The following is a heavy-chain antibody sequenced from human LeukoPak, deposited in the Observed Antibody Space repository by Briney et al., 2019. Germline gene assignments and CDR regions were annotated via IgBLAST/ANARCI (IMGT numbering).Heavy chain of an antibody. J-gene: IGHJ3*02. CDR2: ISGGGGST. CDR3: AKDDSSGYLATLNAFDI. CDR1: DFTFSTYG. Sequence: GGSLRLSCAASDFTFSTYGMSWVRQAPGKGLEWVSSISGGGGSTYYADSVKGRFTISRDNSKNTLHLQMNSLRAEDTAVYYCAKDDSSGYLATLNAFDIWGQGTMVTVSS. D-gene: IGHD3-22*01. V-gene: IGHV3-23*01.